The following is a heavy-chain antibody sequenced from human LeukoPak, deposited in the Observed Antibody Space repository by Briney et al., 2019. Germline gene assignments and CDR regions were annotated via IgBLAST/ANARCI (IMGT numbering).Heavy chain of an antibody. CDR1: GFTFSSYS. Sequence: GGSLRLSCAAYGFTFSSYSMNWVRQAPGKGLEWVSFISTSSSYIYYADSVKGRFTISRDNAKNSLYLQMNSLRAEDTALYYCARDSYSGSYSYFDYWGQGTLVTVSS. V-gene: IGHV3-21*04. CDR2: ISTSSSYI. CDR3: ARDSYSGSYSYFDY. D-gene: IGHD1-26*01. J-gene: IGHJ4*02.